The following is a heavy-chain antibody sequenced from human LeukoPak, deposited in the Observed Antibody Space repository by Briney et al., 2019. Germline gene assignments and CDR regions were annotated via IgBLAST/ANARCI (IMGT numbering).Heavy chain of an antibody. CDR2: FYHGGST. CDR1: GYSISTGYY. Sequence: NASETLSLTCTVSGYSISTGYYWDWIRQPPGKGLEWIGTFYHGGSTYYNPSLKSRVTISVDTSKNQFSLNLTSVTAADTAVYYCARSDGYGLVGIWGQGTMVTVSS. CDR3: ARSDGYGLVGI. D-gene: IGHD3-10*01. V-gene: IGHV4-38-2*02. J-gene: IGHJ3*02.